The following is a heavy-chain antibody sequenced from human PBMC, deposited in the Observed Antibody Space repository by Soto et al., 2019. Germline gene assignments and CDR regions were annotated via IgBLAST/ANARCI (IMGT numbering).Heavy chain of an antibody. CDR2: IYHSGTT. J-gene: IGHJ4*02. D-gene: IGHD3-10*01. V-gene: IGHV4-38-2*02. Sequence: PSETLSLTCDVSGYSISSGYQWGWIRQPPGKGLEWIGNIYHSGTTSYNPSLKSRVTVSVDTSKNQISLNLTSVTAADTAIYYCARDFFGNHYFDYWGQGXLVTVSS. CDR3: ARDFFGNHYFDY. CDR1: GYSISSGYQ.